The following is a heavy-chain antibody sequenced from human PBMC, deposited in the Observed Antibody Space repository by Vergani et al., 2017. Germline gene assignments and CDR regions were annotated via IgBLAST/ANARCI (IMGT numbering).Heavy chain of an antibody. Sequence: QVHLVESGGGVVQPGRSLSLSCVVSGFTSSYYGMHLVRQAPGKGLEWVAVISYDGTQKYYADSVKGRFTISRDNSKSTLYLQMNSLRTEDTAVYYCATKSCGNTGCQIGYLREWGQGTLVTVSS. CDR1: GFTSSYYG. D-gene: IGHD4-23*01. CDR2: ISYDGTQK. CDR3: ATKSCGNTGCQIGYLRE. J-gene: IGHJ1*01. V-gene: IGHV3-30*03.